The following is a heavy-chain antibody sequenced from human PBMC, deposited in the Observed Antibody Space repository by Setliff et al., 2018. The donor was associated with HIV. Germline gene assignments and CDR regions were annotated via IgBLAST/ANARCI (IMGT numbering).Heavy chain of an antibody. CDR3: ARDRVPYSSSPSALDP. CDR1: KGTSTTYR. CDR2: IIPILGTA. D-gene: IGHD2-2*01. J-gene: IGHJ5*02. V-gene: IGHV1-69*08. Sequence: SVKVSCKASKGTSTTYRFTWVRQAPGQGLEWMGRIIPILGTANYAQNFQGRLTITADKSTSTTYMELSSLRSEDTAIYYCARDRVPYSSSPSALDPWGQGTQVTVSS.